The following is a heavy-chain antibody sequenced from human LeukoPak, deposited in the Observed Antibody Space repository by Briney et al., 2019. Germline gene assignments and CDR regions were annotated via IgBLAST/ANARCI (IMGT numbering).Heavy chain of an antibody. J-gene: IGHJ4*02. V-gene: IGHV3-7*03. CDR2: IKQDGSEK. D-gene: IGHD2-2*01. Sequence: GGSLRLSCAASGFTFSSYWMSWVRQAPGKGLEWVANIKQDGSEKYYVDSVKGRFTISRDNSKNTLYLQMNSLRAEDTAVYYCAKDSCSSTSCGDYWGQGTLVTVSS. CDR3: AKDSCSSTSCGDY. CDR1: GFTFSSYW.